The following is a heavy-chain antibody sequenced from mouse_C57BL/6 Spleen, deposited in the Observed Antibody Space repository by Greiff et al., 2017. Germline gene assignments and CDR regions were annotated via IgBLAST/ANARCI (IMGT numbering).Heavy chain of an antibody. V-gene: IGHV1-53*01. CDR2: INPSNGGT. J-gene: IGHJ4*01. CDR3: ARPYSSYGSAMDY. D-gene: IGHD1-1*01. CDR1: GYTFTSYW. Sequence: QVQLQQPGTELVKPGASVKLSCKASGYTFTSYWMHWVKQRPGQGLEWIGNINPSNGGTNYNAKFKSKATLTVDKASGTAYLQLSSLTSEDSAVYYGARPYSSYGSAMDYGGQGTSVTVSS.